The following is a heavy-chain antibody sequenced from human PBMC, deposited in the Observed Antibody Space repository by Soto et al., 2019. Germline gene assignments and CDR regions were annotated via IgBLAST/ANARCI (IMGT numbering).Heavy chain of an antibody. CDR3: ARGPKYSSSWYYYYYYMDV. D-gene: IGHD6-13*01. CDR2: MNPNSGNT. Sequence: QVQLVQSGAEVKKPGASVKVSCKASGYTFTSYDINWVRQATGQGLEWMGWMNPNSGNTGYAQKFQGRVTMTRNTSISTDYMELSSLRSEDTAVYYCARGPKYSSSWYYYYYYMDVWGKGTTVTVSS. CDR1: GYTFTSYD. J-gene: IGHJ6*03. V-gene: IGHV1-8*01.